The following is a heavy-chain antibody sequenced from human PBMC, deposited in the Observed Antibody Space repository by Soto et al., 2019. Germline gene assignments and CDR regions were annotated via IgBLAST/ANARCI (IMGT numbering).Heavy chain of an antibody. CDR3: ARDLGYCSGGSCYSDAFDI. D-gene: IGHD2-15*01. J-gene: IGHJ3*02. V-gene: IGHV3-66*01. CDR2: IYSGGST. Sequence: EVQLVESGGGLVQPGGSLRLSCAASGFTVSSNYMSWVRQAPGKGLEWVSVIYSGGSTYYADSVKGRFTISRDNSKNTLYLQMNSLRAEDTAVYYCARDLGYCSGGSCYSDAFDIWGQGTMVIVSS. CDR1: GFTVSSNY.